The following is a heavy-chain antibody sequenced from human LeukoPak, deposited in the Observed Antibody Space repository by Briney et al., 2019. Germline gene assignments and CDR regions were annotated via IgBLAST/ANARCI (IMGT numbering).Heavy chain of an antibody. V-gene: IGHV3-7*01. J-gene: IGHJ4*02. Sequence: PGGSLRLSCTVSGFTFSNYWMSWLRQAPGKGLEWVANTNQGGSETHYIDSVMGRFTISRDNAKSSLYLQLNSLRAEDTAVYFCARDEIGSSEYWGQGTLITVSP. CDR1: GFTFSNYW. D-gene: IGHD3-10*01. CDR2: TNQGGSET. CDR3: ARDEIGSSEY.